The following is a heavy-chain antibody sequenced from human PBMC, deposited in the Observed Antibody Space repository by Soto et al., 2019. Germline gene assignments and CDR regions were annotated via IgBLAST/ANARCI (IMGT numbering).Heavy chain of an antibody. V-gene: IGHV4-30-2*01. J-gene: IGHJ3*02. Sequence: PSETLSLTCAVSGGSISSGGYSWSWIRQPPGKGLEWIGYIYHSGSTYYNPSLKSRVTISVDRSKNQFSLKLSSVTAADTAVYYCARTSYYYDSSGYYKEIPTHPDAFDIWGQGTMVTVSS. CDR3: ARTSYYYDSSGYYKEIPTHPDAFDI. CDR1: GGSISSGGYS. D-gene: IGHD3-22*01. CDR2: IYHSGST.